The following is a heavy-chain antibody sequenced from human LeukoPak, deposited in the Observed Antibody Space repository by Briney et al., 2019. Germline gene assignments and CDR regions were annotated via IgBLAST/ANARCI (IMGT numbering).Heavy chain of an antibody. CDR1: GGSISSGDYY. V-gene: IGHV4-39*01. CDR2: IYYSGST. J-gene: IGHJ1*01. D-gene: IGHD6-13*01. CDR3: ARRIAAAGYFQH. Sequence: SQTLSLTCTVSGGSISSGDYYWGWIRQPPGKGLEWIGSIYYSGSTYYNPSLKSRVTISVDTSKNQFSLKLSSVTAADTAVYYCARRIAAAGYFQHWGQGTLVTVSS.